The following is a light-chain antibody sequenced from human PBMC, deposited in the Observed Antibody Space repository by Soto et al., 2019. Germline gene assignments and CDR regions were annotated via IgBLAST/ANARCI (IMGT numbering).Light chain of an antibody. CDR1: QGIGDT. V-gene: IGKV3-20*01. CDR3: QQFGSSPRYT. CDR2: EAS. Sequence: EVVMTQSPATLSVSPGEGATLSCRASQGIGDTLAWYQHKPGQTPRLLIYEASRRATGIPDRFSGSGSGTDFTLTISRLEPEDFAVYYCQQFGSSPRYTFGQGTKLEI. J-gene: IGKJ2*01.